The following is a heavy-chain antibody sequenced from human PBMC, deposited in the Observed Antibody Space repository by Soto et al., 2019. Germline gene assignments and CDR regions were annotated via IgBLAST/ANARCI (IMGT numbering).Heavy chain of an antibody. CDR3: AGYCSGGSCYEDAFDI. J-gene: IGHJ3*02. CDR2: IYYSGST. V-gene: IGHV4-39*07. CDR1: GGSISSSSYY. Sequence: PSETLSLTCTVSGGSISSSSYYWGWIRQPPGKGLEWIGSIYYSGSTYYNPSLKSRVTISVDTSKNQFSLKLSSVTAADTAVYYCAGYCSGGSCYEDAFDIWGQGTMVTVSS. D-gene: IGHD2-15*01.